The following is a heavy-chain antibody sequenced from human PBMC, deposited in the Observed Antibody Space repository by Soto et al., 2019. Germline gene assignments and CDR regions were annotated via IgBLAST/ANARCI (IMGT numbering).Heavy chain of an antibody. Sequence: KTSETLSLTCTVSGGSLTSNSYYWGWIRQPPGKGLEWIGSFYYSQSTYFNPSLKSRVTISVETSKNQYSLKLSAVTAADTAVYYCARRSSSSLGSLFDPWGRGILVTVSS. CDR1: GGSLTSNSYY. D-gene: IGHD6-6*01. V-gene: IGHV4-39*01. CDR3: ARRSSSSLGSLFDP. CDR2: FYYSQST. J-gene: IGHJ5*02.